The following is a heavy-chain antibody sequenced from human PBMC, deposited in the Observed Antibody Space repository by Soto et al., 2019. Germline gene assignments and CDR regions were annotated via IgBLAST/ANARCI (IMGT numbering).Heavy chain of an antibody. CDR2: ISGSGGST. D-gene: IGHD3-16*02. CDR3: AKIASGGYYDYVWGSYRPYYYYGMDG. CDR1: GFTFSSYA. V-gene: IGHV3-23*01. Sequence: GGSLRLSCAASGFTFSSYAMSWVRQAPGKGLEWVSAISGSGGSTYYADSVKGRFTISRDNSKNTLYLQMNSLRAEDTAVYYCAKIASGGYYDYVWGSYRPYYYYGMDGWGQGTTVPVSS. J-gene: IGHJ6*02.